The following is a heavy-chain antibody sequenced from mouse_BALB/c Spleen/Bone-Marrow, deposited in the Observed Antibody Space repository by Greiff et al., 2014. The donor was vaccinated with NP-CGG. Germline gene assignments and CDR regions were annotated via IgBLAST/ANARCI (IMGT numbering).Heavy chain of an antibody. J-gene: IGHJ3*01. Sequence: VQLKQSGAELVKPGASVKLSCTASGFNIKDTYMHWVKQRPEQGLEWIGRIDPANGNTKYDPKFQGKATITADTSSKTAYLQLSSLTSEDTAVYYCAIYYYGSSGFAYWGQGTLVTVSA. CDR2: IDPANGNT. V-gene: IGHV14-3*02. CDR1: GFNIKDTY. CDR3: AIYYYGSSGFAY. D-gene: IGHD1-1*01.